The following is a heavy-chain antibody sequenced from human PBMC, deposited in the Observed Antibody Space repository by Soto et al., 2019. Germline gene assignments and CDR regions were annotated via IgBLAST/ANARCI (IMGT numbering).Heavy chain of an antibody. D-gene: IGHD3-10*01. Sequence: GGSLRLSCAASGFSFSTFAMHWVRQPPGKGLEWLAVISYDGINKFYSGSVTGRFTISRDNSKNTLYLQMNSLGPDDAGLYFCARSPTAPGSHIDNWGQGSLVTVSS. CDR2: ISYDGINK. J-gene: IGHJ4*02. CDR3: ARSPTAPGSHIDN. CDR1: GFSFSTFA. V-gene: IGHV3-30-3*01.